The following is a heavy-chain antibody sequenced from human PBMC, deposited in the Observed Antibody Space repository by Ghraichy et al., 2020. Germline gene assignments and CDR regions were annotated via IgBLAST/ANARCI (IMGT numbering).Heavy chain of an antibody. CDR2: MFYSGST. Sequence: SETLSLTCTVSGDSIRSYYWSWIRQPPGKGLEWIGYMFYSGSTNSNPSLKSRVTMSVDTSKNQFSLRLSSVTAADTAVYYCARRSISWDYYFDYWGQGTLVTVSS. J-gene: IGHJ4*02. CDR3: ARRSISWDYYFDY. V-gene: IGHV4-59*01. CDR1: GDSIRSYY. D-gene: IGHD6-6*01.